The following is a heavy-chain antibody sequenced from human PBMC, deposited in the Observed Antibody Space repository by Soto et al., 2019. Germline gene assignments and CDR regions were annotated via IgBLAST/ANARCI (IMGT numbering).Heavy chain of an antibody. D-gene: IGHD6-19*01. CDR2: IYSGGST. J-gene: IGHJ6*02. V-gene: IGHV3-53*01. CDR3: ARDTVAGLYYGMDV. Sequence: GGSLGLSSAASGFTVKSNYMSWVRQAPGKGLEWVSVIYSGGSTYYADSVKGRFTISRDNSKNTLYLQMNSLRAEDTAVYYCARDTVAGLYYGMDVWGQGTTVTVSS. CDR1: GFTVKSNY.